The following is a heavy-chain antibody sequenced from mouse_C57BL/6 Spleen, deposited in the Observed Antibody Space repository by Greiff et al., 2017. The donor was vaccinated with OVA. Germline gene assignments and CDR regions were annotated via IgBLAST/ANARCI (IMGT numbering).Heavy chain of an antibody. D-gene: IGHD1-1*01. CDR1: GYTFTSYW. Sequence: QVQLQQPGAELVKPGASVKLSCKASGYTFTSYWMHWVKQRPGRGLEWIGRIDPNSGGTKYNEKFKSKATLTVDKPSSTAYMQLSSLTSEDSAVYYCARGGITTVVEDYAMDYWGQGTSVTVSS. CDR3: ARGGITTVVEDYAMDY. J-gene: IGHJ4*01. V-gene: IGHV1-72*01. CDR2: IDPNSGGT.